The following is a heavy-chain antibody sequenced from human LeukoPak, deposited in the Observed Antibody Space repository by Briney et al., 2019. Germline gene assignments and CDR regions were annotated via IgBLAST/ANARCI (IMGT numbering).Heavy chain of an antibody. CDR2: IYYSGST. J-gene: IGHJ4*02. V-gene: IGHV4-39*01. CDR1: GGSISSSSYY. CDR3: ARHKIRIVVVVAALFDY. Sequence: SETLSLTCTVSGGSISSSSYYWGWIRQPPGKGLEWIGSIYYSGSTYYNPSLKSRVTISVDTSKNQFSLKLSSVTAADTAAYYCARHKIRIVVVVAALFDYWGQGTLVTVSS. D-gene: IGHD2-15*01.